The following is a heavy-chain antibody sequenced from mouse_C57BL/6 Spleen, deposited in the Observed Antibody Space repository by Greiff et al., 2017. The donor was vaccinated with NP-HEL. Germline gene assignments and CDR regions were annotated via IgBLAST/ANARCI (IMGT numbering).Heavy chain of an antibody. D-gene: IGHD3-3*01. CDR2: IYPGDGDT. Sequence: QVQLQQSGPELVKPGASVKISCKASGYAFSSSWMNWVKQRPGKGLEWIGRIYPGDGDTNYNGKVKGKATLTADKSSSTAYMQLSSLTSEDSAVYFCAREGTGYYATDYWGQGTSVTVSS. CDR1: GYAFSSSW. CDR3: AREGTGYYATDY. V-gene: IGHV1-82*01. J-gene: IGHJ4*01.